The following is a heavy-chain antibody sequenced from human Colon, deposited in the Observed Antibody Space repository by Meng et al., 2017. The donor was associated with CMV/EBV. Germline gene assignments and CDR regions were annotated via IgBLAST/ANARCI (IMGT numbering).Heavy chain of an antibody. J-gene: IGHJ4*02. V-gene: IGHV3-21*01. D-gene: IGHD6-13*01. Sequence: GESLKISCVASGFTLSAYNMNWVRQAPGKGPEWVSSISTTGSSTFYADSVKGRFTISRDNVKNSLNLQMDSLRVEDTAVYYCARGGAAALTHWGQGTLVTSPQ. CDR2: ISTTGSST. CDR1: GFTLSAYN. CDR3: ARGGAAALTH.